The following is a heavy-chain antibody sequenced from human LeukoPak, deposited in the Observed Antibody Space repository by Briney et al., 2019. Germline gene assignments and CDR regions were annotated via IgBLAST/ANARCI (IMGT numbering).Heavy chain of an antibody. D-gene: IGHD3-16*02. Sequence: PGGSLRLSCAASGFTLSDYYMSWIRQAPGKGLEWVSYISSSGSTIYYADSVKGRFTISRDNAKNSLYLQLNSLRAEDTAVYYCARLREITFGGVIGIDYWGQGTLVTVSS. J-gene: IGHJ4*02. CDR2: ISSSGSTI. CDR1: GFTLSDYY. V-gene: IGHV3-11*04. CDR3: ARLREITFGGVIGIDY.